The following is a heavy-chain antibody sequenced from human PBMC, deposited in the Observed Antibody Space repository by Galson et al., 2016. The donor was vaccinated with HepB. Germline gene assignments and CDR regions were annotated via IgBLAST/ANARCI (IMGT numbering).Heavy chain of an antibody. D-gene: IGHD5-18*01. CDR3: AKDYRRYTAMLLGIDY. J-gene: IGHJ4*02. Sequence: SLRLSCAASGFTFSTYVMSWFRQAPGKGLEWVSGISGSGESTYYADSVKGRFTISRDNTKNTLYLQMKILRADDTAVYYCAKDYRRYTAMLLGIDYWGQGTLVTVSS. CDR1: GFTFSTYV. V-gene: IGHV3-23*01. CDR2: ISGSGEST.